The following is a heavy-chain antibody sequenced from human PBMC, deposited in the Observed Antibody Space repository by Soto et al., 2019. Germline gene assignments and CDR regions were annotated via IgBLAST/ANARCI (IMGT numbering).Heavy chain of an antibody. V-gene: IGHV3-23*01. Sequence: GGSLRLSCATSGFTFNNYAMSWVRQAPGKGLEWVSGLTNTGDRTYYADSVKGRFTISRDNSKNTLYLEMKNLRAEDTAVYFCAGSWALTLVVIPNDYWGQGTLVTVSS. CDR3: AGSWALTLVVIPNDY. J-gene: IGHJ4*02. CDR2: LTNTGDRT. D-gene: IGHD2-8*02. CDR1: GFTFNNYA.